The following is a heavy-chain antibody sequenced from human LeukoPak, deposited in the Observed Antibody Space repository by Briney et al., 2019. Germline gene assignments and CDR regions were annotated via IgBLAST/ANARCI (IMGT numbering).Heavy chain of an antibody. V-gene: IGHV1-69*13. CDR2: IIPIFDTA. Sequence: SVKVSCKASGGTFSSYAISWVRQAPGQGLEWMGGIIPIFDTANYAQKFQGRVTITADESTSTAYMELSSLRSEDTAVYYCARGRTEYYDFWSGYPIDAFDIWGQGTMVTVSS. D-gene: IGHD3-3*01. CDR1: GGTFSSYA. CDR3: ARGRTEYYDFWSGYPIDAFDI. J-gene: IGHJ3*02.